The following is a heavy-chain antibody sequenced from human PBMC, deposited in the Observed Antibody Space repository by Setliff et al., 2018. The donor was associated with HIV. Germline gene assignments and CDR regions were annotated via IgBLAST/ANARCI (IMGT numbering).Heavy chain of an antibody. CDR1: GYTFTSYG. CDR2: ISAYKGIP. CDR3: ARDGPSYHYYMDV. Sequence: ASVKVSCKASGYTFTSYGISWVRQAPGQGLEWMGWISAYKGIPNYAQKFQGRVTITTDESTNTAYMELSSLRSEDTAVYYCARDGPSYHYYMDVWGKGTTVTVS. J-gene: IGHJ6*03. V-gene: IGHV1-18*01.